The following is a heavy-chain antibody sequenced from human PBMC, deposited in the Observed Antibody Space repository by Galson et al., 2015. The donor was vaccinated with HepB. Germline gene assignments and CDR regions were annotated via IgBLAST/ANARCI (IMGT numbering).Heavy chain of an antibody. V-gene: IGHV3-23*01. CDR2: FSGPVATT. Sequence: SLRLSCAASGFTFSSCAMSWVRQTPEKGLEWVSTFSGPVATTYHAASVKGRFTIPRDNSKNTLSLQMNGLRADDTAVYYCAKATSGTCSGANCYYFDFWGQGALVTVSS. CDR1: GFTFSSCA. D-gene: IGHD2-15*01. CDR3: AKATSGTCSGANCYYFDF. J-gene: IGHJ4*02.